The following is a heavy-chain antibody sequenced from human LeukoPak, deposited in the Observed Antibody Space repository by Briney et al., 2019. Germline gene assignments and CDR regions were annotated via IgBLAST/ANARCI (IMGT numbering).Heavy chain of an antibody. D-gene: IGHD3-16*01. V-gene: IGHV4-34*01. CDR3: ARDQGGYYYMDV. J-gene: IGHJ6*03. CDR1: GGSFSGYY. Sequence: KPSETLSLTCAVYGGSFSGYYWSWIRQPPGKGLEWIGEINHSGSTNYNPSLKSRVTISVDTSKNQFSLKLSSVTAADTAVYYCARDQGGYYYMDVWGKGTTVTVSS. CDR2: INHSGST.